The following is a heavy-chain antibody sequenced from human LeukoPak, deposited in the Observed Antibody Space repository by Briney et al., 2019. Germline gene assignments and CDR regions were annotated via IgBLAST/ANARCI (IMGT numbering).Heavy chain of an antibody. CDR2: IYTSGST. CDR3: AGGPGYSSSWSFDY. Sequence: SETLSLTCTVSGGSISSYYWSWIRQPAGKGLEWIGRIYTSGSTNYNPSLKSRVTMSVDTSKNQFSLKLSSVTAADTAVYYCAGGPGYSSSWSFDYWGQGTLVTVSS. V-gene: IGHV4-4*07. J-gene: IGHJ4*02. D-gene: IGHD6-13*01. CDR1: GGSISSYY.